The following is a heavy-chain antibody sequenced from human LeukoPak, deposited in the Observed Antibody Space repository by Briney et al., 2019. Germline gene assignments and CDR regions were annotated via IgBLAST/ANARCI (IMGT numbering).Heavy chain of an antibody. CDR3: APTPYGDPLE. CDR2: ISYDGSNK. CDR1: GFTFSSYG. D-gene: IGHD4-17*01. V-gene: IGHV3-30*03. J-gene: IGHJ4*02. Sequence: GGSLRLSCAASGFTFSSYGMHWVRQAPGKGLEWVTVISYDGSNKYYADSVKGRFTISRDNSKNTVYLQMNSLRADDTAVYYCAPTPYGDPLEWGQGTLVTVSS.